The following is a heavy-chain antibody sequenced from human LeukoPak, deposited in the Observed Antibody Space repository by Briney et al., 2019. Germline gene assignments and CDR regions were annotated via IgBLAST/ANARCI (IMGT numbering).Heavy chain of an antibody. CDR1: GFTFSSYA. D-gene: IGHD6-13*01. Sequence: PGGSLRLSCAASGFTFSSYAMIWVRQAPGKGLEWVSAISGSGGSTYYADSVKGRFTISRDISKNTLYLQMNSLRAEDTAVYYCAKAPPSSYYYYYGMDVWGQGTTVTVSS. V-gene: IGHV3-23*01. CDR2: ISGSGGST. J-gene: IGHJ6*02. CDR3: AKAPPSSYYYYYGMDV.